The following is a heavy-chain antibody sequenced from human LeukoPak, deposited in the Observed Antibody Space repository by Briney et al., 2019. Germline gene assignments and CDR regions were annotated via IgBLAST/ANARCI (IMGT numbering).Heavy chain of an antibody. D-gene: IGHD3-10*01. J-gene: IGHJ5*02. CDR1: GGTFSSYA. CDR2: IIPIFGTA. V-gene: IGHV1-69*01. CDR3: ARGLRGAINRFEWFDP. Sequence: GPSVKVSCKASGGTFSSYAISWVRQAPGQGLEWMGGIIPIFGTANYAQKFQGRVTITADESTSTAYMELSSLRSEDTAVYYCARGLRGAINRFEWFDPWGQGTLVTVSS.